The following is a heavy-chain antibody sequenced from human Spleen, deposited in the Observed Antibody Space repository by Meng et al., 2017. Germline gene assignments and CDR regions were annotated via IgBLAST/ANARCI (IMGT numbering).Heavy chain of an antibody. D-gene: IGHD2-15*01. CDR1: GGSISSYY. V-gene: IGHV4-4*07. CDR3: ARLLPNREDYCSGGSCYYYYYGMDV. CDR2: IYTSGST. J-gene: IGHJ6*02. Sequence: GSLRLSCTVSGGSISSYYWSWIRQPAGKGLEWIGRIYTSGSTNYNPSLKSRVTISVDTSKNQFSLKLSSVTAADTAVYYCARLLPNREDYCSGGSCYYYYYGMDVWGQGTTVTVSS.